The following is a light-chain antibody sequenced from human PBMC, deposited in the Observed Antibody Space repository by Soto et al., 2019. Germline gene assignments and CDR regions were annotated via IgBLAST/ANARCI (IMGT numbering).Light chain of an antibody. CDR1: QSVRTS. CDR2: DAS. J-gene: IGKJ2*01. CDR3: QQRTDWPPVYT. Sequence: EVVLTQSPATLSLSPGERATLSCRASQSVRTSLAWYQHKPGQAPRLVIYDASLRANGVPARFGGSGSGTDFTLTINSLEPEDFAVYYCQQRTDWPPVYTFGQGTKLEIK. V-gene: IGKV3-11*01.